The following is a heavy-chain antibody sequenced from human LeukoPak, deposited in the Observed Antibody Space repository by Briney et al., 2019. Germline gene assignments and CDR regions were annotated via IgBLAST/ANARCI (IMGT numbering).Heavy chain of an antibody. CDR1: GGSITSFY. D-gene: IGHD3-10*01. J-gene: IGHJ5*02. Sequence: ASETLSLTCTVSGGSITSFYWSWIRQPPGKGLEWIGYIYYNGTTNYNPSLKSRVTTSLDTSKNQFSLKLSSVTAADTAVYYCARGGQIRGVLGWFDPWGQGTLVTVSS. CDR2: IYYNGTT. CDR3: ARGGQIRGVLGWFDP. V-gene: IGHV4-59*01.